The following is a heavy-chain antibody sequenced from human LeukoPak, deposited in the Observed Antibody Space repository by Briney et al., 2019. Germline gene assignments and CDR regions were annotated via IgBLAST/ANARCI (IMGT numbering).Heavy chain of an antibody. CDR2: IYHSGST. J-gene: IGHJ2*01. CDR3: ALNGITMVREPPGGYFDL. CDR1: GGSISSYY. Sequence: SETLSLTCTVSGGSISSYYWSWIRQPPGKGLEWIGSIYHSGSTYYNPSLKSRVTISVDTSKNQFSLKLSSVTAADTAVYYCALNGITMVREPPGGYFDLWGRGTLVTVSS. D-gene: IGHD3-10*01. V-gene: IGHV4-59*05.